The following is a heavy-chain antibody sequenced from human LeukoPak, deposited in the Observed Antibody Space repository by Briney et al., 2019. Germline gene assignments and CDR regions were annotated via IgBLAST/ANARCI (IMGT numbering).Heavy chain of an antibody. J-gene: IGHJ4*02. D-gene: IGHD2-21*02. CDR3: ARHGCGGDCGFDY. CDR2: IDPSDSYT. CDR1: GYSFTSYW. Sequence: AGESLKISCKGSGYSFTSYWISWVRQMPGKGLEWMGRIDPSDSYTNYSPSFQGHVTISADKSISTAYLQWSGLKASDTAMYYCARHGCGGDCGFDYWGQGTLVTVSS. V-gene: IGHV5-10-1*01.